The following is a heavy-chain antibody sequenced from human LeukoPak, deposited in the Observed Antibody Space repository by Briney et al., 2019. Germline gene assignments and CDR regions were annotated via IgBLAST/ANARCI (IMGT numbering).Heavy chain of an antibody. D-gene: IGHD1-26*01. V-gene: IGHV4-59*11. CDR1: GGSISSHY. Sequence: PSETLSLTCTVSGGSISSHYWSWIRQPPGKGLEWIGYIYYSGTTNSNPSLKSRATISVDTSKNHLSLKVSSVTAADTAVYYCARGASGTLYDAFDIWGQGTMVTVSS. J-gene: IGHJ3*02. CDR2: IYYSGTT. CDR3: ARGASGTLYDAFDI.